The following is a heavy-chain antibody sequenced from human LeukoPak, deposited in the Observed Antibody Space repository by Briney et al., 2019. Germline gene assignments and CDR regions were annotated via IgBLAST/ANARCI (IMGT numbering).Heavy chain of an antibody. CDR2: IGSTGSNT. CDR1: GFTFSSYA. J-gene: IGHJ4*02. V-gene: IGHV3-23*01. Sequence: GGSLRLSCAASGFTFSSYAMSWVRRAPGKGLEWVSTIGSTGSNTYYTDSVKGRFTISRDNSKNTLYLQINGLRADDTAVYYCAKSMSTVTTSPFWGQGTLVTVSS. CDR3: AKSMSTVTTSPF. D-gene: IGHD4-17*01.